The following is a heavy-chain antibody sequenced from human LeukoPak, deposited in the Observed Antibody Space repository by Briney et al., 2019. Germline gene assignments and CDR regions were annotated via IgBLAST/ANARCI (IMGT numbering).Heavy chain of an antibody. V-gene: IGHV1-18*04. CDR1: GYTFTGYY. Sequence: GASVKVSCKASGYTFTGYYMHWVRQAPGQGLEWMGWISAYNGNTNYAQKLQGRVTMTTDTSTSTAYMELRSLRSDDTAVYYCARGWEDGYNFAYFDYWGQGTLVTVSS. CDR3: ARGWEDGYNFAYFDY. D-gene: IGHD5-24*01. CDR2: ISAYNGNT. J-gene: IGHJ4*02.